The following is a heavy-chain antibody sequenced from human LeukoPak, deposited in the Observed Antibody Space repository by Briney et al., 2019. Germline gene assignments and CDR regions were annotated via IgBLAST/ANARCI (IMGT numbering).Heavy chain of an antibody. Sequence: SQTLSLTCTVSGGSISSGGYYWSWIRQHPGKGLEWIGYIYNSGNTNYNPSLKSRVTISVDTSKNQFSLKLNSVTAADTAVYYCARRSGSGSLDYFDYWGQGTLVTVSS. J-gene: IGHJ4*02. CDR2: IYNSGNT. CDR3: ARRSGSGSLDYFDY. CDR1: GGSISSGGYY. V-gene: IGHV4-61*09. D-gene: IGHD3-3*01.